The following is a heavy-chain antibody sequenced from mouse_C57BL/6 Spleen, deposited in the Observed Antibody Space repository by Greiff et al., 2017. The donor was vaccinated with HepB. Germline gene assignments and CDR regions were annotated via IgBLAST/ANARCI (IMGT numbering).Heavy chain of an antibody. V-gene: IGHV1-55*01. CDR1: GYTFTSYW. D-gene: IGHD2-5*01. J-gene: IGHJ2*01. Sequence: VQLQQPGAELVKPGASVKMSCKASGYTFTSYWITWVKQRPGQGLEWIGDIYPGSGSTNYNEKFKSKATLTVDTSSSTAYMQLSSLTSEDSAVYYCARSYYSNYAFDYWGQGTTLTVSS. CDR3: ARSYYSNYAFDY. CDR2: IYPGSGST.